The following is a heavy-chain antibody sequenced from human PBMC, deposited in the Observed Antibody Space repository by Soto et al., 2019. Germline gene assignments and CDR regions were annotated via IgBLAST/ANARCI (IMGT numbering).Heavy chain of an antibody. CDR1: GGSFSGYY. Sequence: SETLSLTCAVYGGSFSGYYWNWIRQPPGKGLEWIGEINHSGSTYYNPSLKSRVTISVDTSKNQFSLKLSSVTAADTAVYYCARDFRVKGVIANDYWGQGTLVTVSS. J-gene: IGHJ4*02. CDR3: ARDFRVKGVIANDY. V-gene: IGHV4-34*01. D-gene: IGHD3-16*02. CDR2: INHSGST.